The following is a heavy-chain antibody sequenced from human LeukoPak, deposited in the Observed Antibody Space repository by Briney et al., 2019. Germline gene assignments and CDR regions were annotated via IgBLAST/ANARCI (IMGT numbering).Heavy chain of an antibody. CDR3: AQIGAYYYDSSGYRRGAFDI. CDR2: ISDDGANK. D-gene: IGHD3-22*01. CDR1: GFTFSSYA. Sequence: GGSLRLSCAASGFTFSSYAMHWVRQAPGKGLEWVAVISDDGANKYYADSVKGRFTISRDNSKNTLYLQMNSLRAEDTAVYYCAQIGAYYYDSSGYRRGAFDIWGQGTMVTVSS. V-gene: IGHV3-30-3*01. J-gene: IGHJ3*02.